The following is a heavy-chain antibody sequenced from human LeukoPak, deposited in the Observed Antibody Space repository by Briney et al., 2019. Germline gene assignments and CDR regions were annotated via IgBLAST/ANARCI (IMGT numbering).Heavy chain of an antibody. CDR3: ARPLMYYYGSETYFWFDP. Sequence: GGSLRLSCAASGFTFSSYGMHWVRQAPGKGLEWVAFIRFDGSFKSYADSVKGRFTISRDNSKNTLFLQMNSLRAEDTAVYYCARPLMYYYGSETYFWFDPWGQGTLVTVSS. V-gene: IGHV3-30*02. CDR2: IRFDGSFK. J-gene: IGHJ5*02. D-gene: IGHD3-10*01. CDR1: GFTFSSYG.